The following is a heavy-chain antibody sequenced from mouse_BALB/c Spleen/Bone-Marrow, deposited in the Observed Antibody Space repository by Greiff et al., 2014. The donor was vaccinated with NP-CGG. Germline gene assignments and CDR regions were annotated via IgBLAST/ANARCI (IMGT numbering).Heavy chain of an antibody. CDR1: GYTFTSYY. Sequence: VQLQQSGAELVKPGASVKLSCKASGYTFTSYYMYWVKQRPGQGLEWIGEINPSNGGTNFTEKFKGRATLAVDKSSSTAYMQLSSLTSEDSAVYYCTRGRTWDFDYWGQGTTLTVSS. J-gene: IGHJ2*01. D-gene: IGHD4-1*01. V-gene: IGHV1S81*02. CDR3: TRGRTWDFDY. CDR2: INPSNGGT.